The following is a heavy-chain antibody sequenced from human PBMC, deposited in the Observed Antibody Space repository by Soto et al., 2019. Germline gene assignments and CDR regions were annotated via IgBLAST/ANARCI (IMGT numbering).Heavy chain of an antibody. Sequence: GGSLRLSCAASGFTFSSYGMHWVRQAPGKGLEWVAVISYDGSNKYYADSVKGRFTISRDNSKNTLYLQMNSLRAEDTAVYYCAKDVDRVVTDYGMDVWGQGTTVTVSS. V-gene: IGHV3-30*18. J-gene: IGHJ6*02. CDR3: AKDVDRVVTDYGMDV. D-gene: IGHD2-21*02. CDR1: GFTFSSYG. CDR2: ISYDGSNK.